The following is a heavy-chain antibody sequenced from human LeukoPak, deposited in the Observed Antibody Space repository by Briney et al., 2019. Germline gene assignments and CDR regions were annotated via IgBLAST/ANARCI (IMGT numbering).Heavy chain of an antibody. V-gene: IGHV3-66*01. CDR2: IYSGGST. Sequence: GGSMRLSCAASEFTVSSNYMNWVRQAPGKGLEWVSVIYSGGSTYYADSVKGRFTISRDNSKNTLYLQMNSLRAEDTAVYVCAGGARRQQPFDYWGQGTLVTVSA. CDR1: EFTVSSNY. CDR3: AGGARRQQPFDY. J-gene: IGHJ4*02. D-gene: IGHD6-13*01.